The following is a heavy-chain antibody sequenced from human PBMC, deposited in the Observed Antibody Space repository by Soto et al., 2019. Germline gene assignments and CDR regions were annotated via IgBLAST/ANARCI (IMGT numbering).Heavy chain of an antibody. V-gene: IGHV3-48*02. CDR2: ISSSSSTI. CDR1: GFTFISYS. CDR3: ARESRFLEWLSLNWFDP. Sequence: GGSLTLSCAASGFTFISYSMNWVRQAPGMGLEWVSYISSSSSTIYYADSVKGRFTISRDNAKNSLYLQMNSLRDEDTAVYYCARESRFLEWLSLNWFDPWGQGTLVTVSS. J-gene: IGHJ5*02. D-gene: IGHD3-3*01.